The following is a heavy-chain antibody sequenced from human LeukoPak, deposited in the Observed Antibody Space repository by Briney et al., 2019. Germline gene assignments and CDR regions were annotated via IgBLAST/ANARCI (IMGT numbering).Heavy chain of an antibody. CDR3: ARNPPRCCSGGSCYLYYYYYGMDV. V-gene: IGHV3-30*03. J-gene: IGHJ6*02. D-gene: IGHD2-15*01. CDR1: GFTFSSYG. CDR2: ISYDGSNK. Sequence: GGSLRLSCAASGFTFSSYGMHWVRQAPGKGLEWVAVISYDGSNKYYADSVKGRFTISRDNSKNTLYLQMNSLRAEDTAVYYCARNPPRCCSGGSCYLYYYYYGMDVWGQGTTVTVSS.